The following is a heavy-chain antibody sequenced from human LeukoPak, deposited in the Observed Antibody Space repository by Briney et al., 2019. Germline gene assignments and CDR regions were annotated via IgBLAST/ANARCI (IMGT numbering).Heavy chain of an antibody. CDR1: GGSISSGGYY. CDR3: ARRIPAAIISWFDP. CDR2: IYYSGST. J-gene: IGHJ5*02. V-gene: IGHV4-31*03. Sequence: PSETLSLTCTVSGGSISSGGYYWSWIRQHPGKGLEWIGYIYYSGSTNYNPSLKSRVTISVDTSKNQFSLKLSSVTAADTAVYYCARRIPAAIISWFDPWGQGTLVTVSS. D-gene: IGHD2-2*01.